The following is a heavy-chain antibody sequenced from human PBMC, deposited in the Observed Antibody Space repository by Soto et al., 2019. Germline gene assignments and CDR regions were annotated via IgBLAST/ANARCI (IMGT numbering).Heavy chain of an antibody. CDR3: AQTLGLAVAGPGRFDL. D-gene: IGHD6-19*01. J-gene: IGHJ2*01. V-gene: IGHV1-69*12. CDR2: IIPIFGTA. CDR1: GGTFSSHA. Sequence: QVQLVQSGAEVKKPGSSVKVSCKASGGTFSSHAISWVRQAPGEGLEWMGGIIPIFGTANYAQKFQGRVTITADESTSTAYMELSSLRSEDTAVYYCAQTLGLAVAGPGRFDLWGRGTLVTVSS.